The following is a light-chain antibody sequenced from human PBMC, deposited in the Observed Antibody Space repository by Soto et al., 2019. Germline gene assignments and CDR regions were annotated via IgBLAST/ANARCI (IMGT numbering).Light chain of an antibody. V-gene: IGLV2-14*01. CDR3: SSYTSTKVL. CDR2: EVS. CDR1: SSDVGAYNF. Sequence: QSVLTQPASVSGSPGQSVTISCTGTSSDVGAYNFVSWYQQHPGKAPKLMIYEVSDRPSGVSNRFSGSKSGNTASLTISGLQAEDEADYYCSSYTSTKVLFGGGPKLTVL. J-gene: IGLJ2*01.